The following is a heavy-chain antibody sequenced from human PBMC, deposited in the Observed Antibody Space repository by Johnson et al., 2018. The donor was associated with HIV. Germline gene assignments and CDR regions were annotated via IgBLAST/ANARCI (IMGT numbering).Heavy chain of an antibody. CDR2: ISYDGSNK. V-gene: IGHV3-30-3*01. D-gene: IGHD6-6*01. J-gene: IGHJ3*02. CDR3: ARRGYSSSGGAFDI. Sequence: QVQLVESGGGLVQPGGSPRLSCAASGFTFSSYSMHWVRQAPGKGLEWVAIISYDGSNKYYADSVKGRFTISRDNSKNTLYLQMNSLRAEDTAVYYCARRGYSSSGGAFDIWGQGTMVTVSS. CDR1: GFTFSSYS.